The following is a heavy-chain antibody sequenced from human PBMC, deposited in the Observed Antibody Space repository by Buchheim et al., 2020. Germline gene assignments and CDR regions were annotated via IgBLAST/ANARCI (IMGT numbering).Heavy chain of an antibody. J-gene: IGHJ4*02. V-gene: IGHV4-39*07. Sequence: QVQLQESGSRLVKPSNTLSLTCTVSGGSFRSSGSFWAWIRQTPGKGLVWIGSTFYGGDTYYKLSLKSRVTISVASYRNSLSLSLNSATAADTAVYYCAKARGAAAASSFDYWGQG. CDR1: GGSFRSSGSF. CDR3: AKARGAAAASSFDY. D-gene: IGHD2-15*01. CDR2: TFYGGDT.